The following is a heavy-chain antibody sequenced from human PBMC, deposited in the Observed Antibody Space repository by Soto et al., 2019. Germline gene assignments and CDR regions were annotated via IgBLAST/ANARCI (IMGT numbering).Heavy chain of an antibody. CDR3: ARHGNCSSPSCYVPRTHYYYYYGMDV. CDR2: IRAYNGNT. J-gene: IGHJ6*02. D-gene: IGHD2-2*01. V-gene: IGHV1-18*01. Sequence: QVQLVQSGAEVKKPGASVKVSCKASGYTFSSYGISWVRQAPGQGLEWMGWIRAYNGNTNYAQKLQGRVTMTTDTSTSTAYVELRSLRSDDTAVYYCARHGNCSSPSCYVPRTHYYYYYGMDVWGQGTTVTVSS. CDR1: GYTFSSYG.